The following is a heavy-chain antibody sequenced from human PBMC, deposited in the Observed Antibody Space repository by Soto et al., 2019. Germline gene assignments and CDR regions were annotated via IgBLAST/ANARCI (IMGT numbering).Heavy chain of an antibody. CDR3: TTRITGSNSYGMNV. Sequence: GGSLRLSCADSGFTFSGSAMHWVRQASGKGLEWVGRIRSKANSYATAYAASVKGRFIISRDDSKNTAYLQMNSLKTEDTGVYYCTTRITGSNSYGMNVWGQGTTVTVSS. D-gene: IGHD1-20*01. CDR2: IRSKANSYAT. J-gene: IGHJ6*02. V-gene: IGHV3-73*01. CDR1: GFTFSGSA.